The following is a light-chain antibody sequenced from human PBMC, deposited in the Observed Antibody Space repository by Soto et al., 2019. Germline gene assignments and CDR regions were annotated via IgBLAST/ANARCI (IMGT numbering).Light chain of an antibody. J-gene: IGKJ1*01. Sequence: DIQLTQSPSTLSASVGGRVTITCRASQSISRWLAWFQQKPGKAPKLLIFDASILQSGVPSRFSGSGSGTEFTLTISSLQADDFATYYCQQYDTYWTFGQGTKVDIK. CDR3: QQYDTYWT. CDR1: QSISRW. V-gene: IGKV1-5*01. CDR2: DAS.